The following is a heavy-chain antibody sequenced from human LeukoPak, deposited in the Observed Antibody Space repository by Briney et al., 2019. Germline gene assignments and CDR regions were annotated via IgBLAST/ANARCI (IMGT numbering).Heavy chain of an antibody. Sequence: GGSLRLSCAASGFTFSSYTMSWVRQAPGKGLEWVSAISGSGGSTYYADSVKGRFTISRDNSKNTLYLQMNSLRAEDTAVYYCAKASRLVSLFFDYWGQGTLVTVSS. CDR1: GFTFSSYT. CDR3: AKASRLVSLFFDY. D-gene: IGHD2-15*01. V-gene: IGHV3-23*01. CDR2: ISGSGGST. J-gene: IGHJ4*02.